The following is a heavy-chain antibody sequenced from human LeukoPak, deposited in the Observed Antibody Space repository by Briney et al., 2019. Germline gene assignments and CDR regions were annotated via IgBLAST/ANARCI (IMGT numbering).Heavy chain of an antibody. Sequence: SVKVSCRVSGYTLTELSMHWVRQAPGQGLEWMGGIIPIFGTANYAQKFQGRVTITADESTSTAYMELSSLRSEDTAVYYCAREGGNYYDSSGYYYGGYWGQGTLVTVSS. CDR2: IIPIFGTA. V-gene: IGHV1-69*13. CDR1: GYTLTELS. CDR3: AREGGNYYDSSGYYYGGY. J-gene: IGHJ4*02. D-gene: IGHD3-22*01.